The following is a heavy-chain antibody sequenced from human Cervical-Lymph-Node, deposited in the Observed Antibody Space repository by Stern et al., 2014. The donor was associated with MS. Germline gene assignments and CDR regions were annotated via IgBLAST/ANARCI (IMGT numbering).Heavy chain of an antibody. D-gene: IGHD1-7*01. J-gene: IGHJ6*02. CDR2: MRPKSGET. CDR3: ARGVPLELHGMDV. Sequence: QDQLVQSGAEVKTPGASVKVSCKASGYAFTSFDVHWVRQAPGPGLEWMGWMRPKSGETGYTQEFQGRVTMTRNTSMSTAYMELSSLRPEDTAVYFCARGVPLELHGMDVWGQGTTVTVSS. CDR1: GYAFTSFD. V-gene: IGHV1-8*01.